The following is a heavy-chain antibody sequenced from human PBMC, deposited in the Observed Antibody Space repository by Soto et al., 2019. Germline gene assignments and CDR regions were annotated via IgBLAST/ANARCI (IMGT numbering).Heavy chain of an antibody. CDR3: AAYNTSRHAAFDI. CDR2: IKQDGNEM. CDR1: GFRFSNYW. V-gene: IGHV3-7*01. D-gene: IGHD1-20*01. Sequence: EVQVVESGGGLVQPGGSLRLSCAASGFRFSNYWMSWVRQAPGKGLEWLANIKQDGNEMYYVDSVKGRFTISGDSAKNSLFLIMDSMRVEETAVYYGAAYNTSRHAAFDIWGQGTTVIVSS. J-gene: IGHJ3*02.